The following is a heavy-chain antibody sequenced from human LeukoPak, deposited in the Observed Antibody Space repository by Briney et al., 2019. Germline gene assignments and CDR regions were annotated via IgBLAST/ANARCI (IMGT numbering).Heavy chain of an antibody. CDR3: ATARDILTTISVGGFDY. Sequence: GASVKLSCTASGYTFTSYYMHWVRQAPGQGLEWMGWINPNSGDRNYAQKFQGRVTMTRDTSISTAYMELSSLRSDDTAMYYCATARDILTTISVGGFDYWGQGTLVSASS. D-gene: IGHD5-12*01. CDR2: INPNSGDR. V-gene: IGHV1-2*02. CDR1: GYTFTSYY. J-gene: IGHJ4*02.